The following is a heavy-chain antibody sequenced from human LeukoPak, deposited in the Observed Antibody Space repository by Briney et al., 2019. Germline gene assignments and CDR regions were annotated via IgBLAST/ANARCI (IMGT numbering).Heavy chain of an antibody. CDR1: GFTFNTFW. Sequence: GGSLRLSCAASGFTFNTFWMSWVRQAPGKGLEWVANIKHDGSEKYYVDSVKGRFTISRDNAKNSLYLQMSSLRADDTAVYYCARVEASGYDYGAFDYWGQGTLVTVPS. CDR3: ARVEASGYDYGAFDY. CDR2: IKHDGSEK. J-gene: IGHJ4*02. V-gene: IGHV3-7*01. D-gene: IGHD5-12*01.